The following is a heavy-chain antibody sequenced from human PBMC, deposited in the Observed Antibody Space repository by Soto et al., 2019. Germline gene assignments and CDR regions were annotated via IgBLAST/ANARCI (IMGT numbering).Heavy chain of an antibody. CDR1: GYTFTSYG. D-gene: IGHD5-18*01. CDR2: ISAYNGNT. CDR3: ARGPRRTWIQLWWFDY. Sequence: ASVKVSCKASGYTFTSYGISWVRQAPGQGLEWMGWISAYNGNTNYAQKLQGRVTMTTDTSTSTAYMELRSLRSDDTAVYYCARGPRRTWIQLWWFDYWGQGTLVTVSS. V-gene: IGHV1-18*01. J-gene: IGHJ4*02.